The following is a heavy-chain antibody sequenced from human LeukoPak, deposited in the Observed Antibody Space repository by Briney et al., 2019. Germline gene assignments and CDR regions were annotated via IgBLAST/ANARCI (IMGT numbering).Heavy chain of an antibody. CDR2: LYYSGST. CDR1: GGSISSYY. D-gene: IGHD3-10*01. V-gene: IGHV4-59*01. CDR3: AAGSYSFYYMGV. Sequence: SETLSLTCTVSGGSISSYYWTWIRQPPGKGLEWIGYLYYSGSTIYNPSLKSRVTISVDTSKNQFSLKLSSVTAADTAVYYCAAGSYSFYYMGVWGKGTTVIISS. J-gene: IGHJ6*03.